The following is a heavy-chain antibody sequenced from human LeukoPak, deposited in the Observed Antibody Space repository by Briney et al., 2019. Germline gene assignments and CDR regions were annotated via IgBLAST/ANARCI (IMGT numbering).Heavy chain of an antibody. V-gene: IGHV1-69*01. Sequence: SVNVSCKASGDTFRKFAISWVRQAPGQGLEWMGGIIPIFGPANYAQNFQGRVTIGADESASTDYMELRSLRSEDTAVYYCATRYYYDSGSFSPFDYWGQGTLLTVSS. J-gene: IGHJ4*02. CDR1: GDTFRKFA. D-gene: IGHD3-10*01. CDR2: IIPIFGPA. CDR3: ATRYYYDSGSFSPFDY.